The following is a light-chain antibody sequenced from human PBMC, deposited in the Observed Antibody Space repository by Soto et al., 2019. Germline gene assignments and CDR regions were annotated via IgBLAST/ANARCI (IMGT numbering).Light chain of an antibody. V-gene: IGLV2-14*03. Sequence: QSVLTQPASVSGSPGQSITISCAGTSADIGAFNYVSWYQHHPGKVPQLLIYDVSNRPSGVSARFSASKSVNTASLTISGLQTDDEAEYYCSSYSTSSSLVFGGGTKVTV. J-gene: IGLJ2*01. CDR3: SSYSTSSSLV. CDR2: DVS. CDR1: SADIGAFNY.